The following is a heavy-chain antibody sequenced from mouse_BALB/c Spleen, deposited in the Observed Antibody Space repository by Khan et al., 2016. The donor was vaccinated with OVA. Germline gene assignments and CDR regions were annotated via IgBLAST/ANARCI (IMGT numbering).Heavy chain of an antibody. CDR3: ARNYDYDEGLAY. D-gene: IGHD2-4*01. CDR1: GFSLTSYG. CDR2: IWSGGST. V-gene: IGHV2-2*02. Sequence: QVQLKQSGPGLVQPSQSLSITCTVSGFSLTSYGVHWVRQSPGKGLEWLGVIWSGGSTDYNEAFISRLSIRKDNSKSQVFFKMNSLQGNDTAIYYGARNYDYDEGLAYWGQGTLVTVSA. J-gene: IGHJ3*01.